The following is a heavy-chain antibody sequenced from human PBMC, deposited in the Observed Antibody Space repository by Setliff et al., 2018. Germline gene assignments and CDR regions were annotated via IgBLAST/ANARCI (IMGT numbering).Heavy chain of an antibody. CDR1: GYTFSRNY. V-gene: IGHV1-8*03. CDR2: ISANSGHT. Sequence: GASVKVSCKAYGYTFSRNYITWVRQATGRGLEWMGWISANSGHTEYAQKFRDKVTITRNTSTSTTYMELSSLRSEDTAVYYCARGSRSGGKGGYNWFDPWGQGTPVTVSS. J-gene: IGHJ5*02. CDR3: ARGSRSGGKGGYNWFDP. D-gene: IGHD2-15*01.